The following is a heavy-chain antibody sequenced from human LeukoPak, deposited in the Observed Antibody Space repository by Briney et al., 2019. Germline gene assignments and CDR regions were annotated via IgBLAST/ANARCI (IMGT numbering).Heavy chain of an antibody. Sequence: GESLKISCKGSGYSFTSYWIGWVRQMPGKGLEWMGIIYPGDSDIRYSPSFQGQVTISADKSISTAYLQWSSLKASDTAMYYCARAAGGDIVEFDAFDIWGQGTMVTVSS. CDR3: ARAAGGDIVEFDAFDI. V-gene: IGHV5-51*01. J-gene: IGHJ3*02. CDR2: IYPGDSDI. CDR1: GYSFTSYW. D-gene: IGHD5-12*01.